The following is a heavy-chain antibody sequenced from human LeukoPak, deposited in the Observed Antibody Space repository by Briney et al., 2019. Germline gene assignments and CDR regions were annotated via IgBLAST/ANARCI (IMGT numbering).Heavy chain of an antibody. V-gene: IGHV4-38-2*02. CDR2: IYHSGST. CDR1: GYSISGGYY. CDR3: ARDPRLNWFDP. J-gene: IGHJ5*02. Sequence: SETLSLTCAVSGYSISGGYYWGWIRQPPGKGLDWIGSIYHSGSTYYNPSLKSRVTISVDTSKNQFSLKLSSMTTADTAVYYCARDPRLNWFDPWGQGTLVTVSS.